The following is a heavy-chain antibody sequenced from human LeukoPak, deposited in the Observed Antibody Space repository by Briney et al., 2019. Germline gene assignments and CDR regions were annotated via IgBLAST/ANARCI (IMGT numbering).Heavy chain of an antibody. V-gene: IGHV1-2*02. J-gene: IGHJ6*02. CDR2: INPNSGST. Sequence: ASVKVSCKASGYTFTGYYMHWVRQAPGQGLEWMGWINPNSGSTNYAQKFQGRVTMTRDTSISTAYMELSRLRSDDTAVYYCARISGSPSYGMDVWGQGTTVTVSS. CDR1: GYTFTGYY. D-gene: IGHD1-26*01. CDR3: ARISGSPSYGMDV.